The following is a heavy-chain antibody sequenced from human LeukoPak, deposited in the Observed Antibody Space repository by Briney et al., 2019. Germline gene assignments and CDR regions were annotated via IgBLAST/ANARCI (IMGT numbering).Heavy chain of an antibody. CDR3: ARDLGSEGFRWFDP. CDR2: ISSRGTTI. Sequence: PGGSLRLSCAASGFSFSDYYVSWIRQAPGKGLECVSYISSRGTTIYYADSVKGRFTISRDDAKSTLYLEMNSLTVEDTAVYYCARDLGSEGFRWFDPWGQGTLVTVSS. CDR1: GFSFSDYY. V-gene: IGHV3-11*04. D-gene: IGHD1-14*01. J-gene: IGHJ5*02.